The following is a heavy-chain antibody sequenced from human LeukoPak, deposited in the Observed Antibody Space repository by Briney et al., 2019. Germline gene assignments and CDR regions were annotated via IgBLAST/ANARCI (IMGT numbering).Heavy chain of an antibody. CDR3: ARDLYYYGRNNYFDY. Sequence: ASVKVSCKASGYTFTSYGISWVRQAPGQGLEWMGWISTYNGNTNYAQKLQGRVTMTTDTSTSTAYMELRSLRSDDTAVYYCARDLYYYGRNNYFDYWGQGTLVTVSS. J-gene: IGHJ4*02. D-gene: IGHD3-10*01. CDR2: ISTYNGNT. V-gene: IGHV1-18*01. CDR1: GYTFTSYG.